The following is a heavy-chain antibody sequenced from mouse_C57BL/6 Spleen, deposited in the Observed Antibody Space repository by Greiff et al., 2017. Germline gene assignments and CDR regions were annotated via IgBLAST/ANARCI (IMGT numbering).Heavy chain of an antibody. V-gene: IGHV1-15*01. Sequence: QVQLQQSGAELVRPGASVTLSCKASGYTFTDYEMHWVKQTPVHGLEWIGAIDPETGGTAYNQKFKGKAILTADKSSSTAYMELRSLTSEDSAVYYCTRSYSNYGRVWFAYWGQGTLVTVSA. CDR3: TRSYSNYGRVWFAY. CDR1: GYTFTDYE. J-gene: IGHJ3*01. D-gene: IGHD2-5*01. CDR2: IDPETGGT.